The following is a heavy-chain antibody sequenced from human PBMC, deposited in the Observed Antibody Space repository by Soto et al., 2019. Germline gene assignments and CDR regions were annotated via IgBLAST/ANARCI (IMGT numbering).Heavy chain of an antibody. J-gene: IGHJ4*02. CDR2: IYASGST. D-gene: IGHD4-17*01. Sequence: SETLSLTCTVSGGSINSYYWSWIRQPAGKGLEWIGRIYASGSTNYYPSLKSRVTMSVDTSKSEFSLKLSSMTAADTAVYYCARDHYGFDYWGQGTLVTVSS. V-gene: IGHV4-4*07. CDR3: ARDHYGFDY. CDR1: GGSINSYY.